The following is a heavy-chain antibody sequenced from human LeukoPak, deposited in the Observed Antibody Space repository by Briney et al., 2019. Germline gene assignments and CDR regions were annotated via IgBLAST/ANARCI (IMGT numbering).Heavy chain of an antibody. CDR2: ICTAGDT. D-gene: IGHD6-6*01. J-gene: IGHJ6*03. V-gene: IGHV3-13*01. Sequence: GRSLRLSCAASGFTFDDYAMHWVRQAPGKGLEWVSAICTAGDTYYPGSVKGRFTISRENAKNSLYLQMNSLRAGDTAVYYCARAVKQLIPEGYYYYYMDVWGKGTTVTVSS. CDR1: GFTFDDYA. CDR3: ARAVKQLIPEGYYYYYMDV.